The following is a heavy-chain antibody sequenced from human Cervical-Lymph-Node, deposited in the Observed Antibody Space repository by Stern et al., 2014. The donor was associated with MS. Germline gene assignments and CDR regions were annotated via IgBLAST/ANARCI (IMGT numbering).Heavy chain of an antibody. V-gene: IGHV4-4*02. J-gene: IGHJ4*02. CDR2: SDHSGST. CDR3: ARFPASRPHVFDS. Sequence: QVQLVQSGPGLVKPSGTLSLTCAVSGGSISSSNWWSWVRQSPGKGLEWIGESDHSGSTIYNPSLKSRVTVSVDKSKNRFSLNLRFVTAADTAVYFCARFPASRPHVFDSWGQGTLVTVSS. CDR1: GGSISSSNW. D-gene: IGHD6-13*01.